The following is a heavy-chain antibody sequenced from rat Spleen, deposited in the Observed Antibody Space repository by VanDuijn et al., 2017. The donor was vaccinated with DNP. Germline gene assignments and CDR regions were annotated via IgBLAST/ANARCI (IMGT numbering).Heavy chain of an antibody. CDR1: GLTFSDYN. CDR3: ARPDY. V-gene: IGHV5-7*01. J-gene: IGHJ2*01. CDR2: ISYDGTSA. Sequence: EVQLVESGGGLVQPGRTLQLSCAASGLTFSDYNMAWVRQAPKKGLEWVATISYDGTSANYRDSVKGRFTISRDNAKSTLYLQMDSLRSEDTATYYCARPDYWGQGVRVTVSS.